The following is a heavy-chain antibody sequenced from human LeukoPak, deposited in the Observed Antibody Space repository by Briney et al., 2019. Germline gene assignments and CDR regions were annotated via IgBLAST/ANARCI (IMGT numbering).Heavy chain of an antibody. CDR2: VYQSGST. CDR1: GFSVKSEYY. D-gene: IGHD1-1*01. V-gene: IGHV4-38-2*02. Sequence: PSETLSLTCNVSGFSVKSEYYWAWIRQPPGMGLEWIASVYQSGSTYYNPTLKGRVALFVDTSKNVVSLSLTSVTAADTAVYYCAREASLEDNWFDPWGQGTLVTVSS. CDR3: AREASLEDNWFDP. J-gene: IGHJ5*02.